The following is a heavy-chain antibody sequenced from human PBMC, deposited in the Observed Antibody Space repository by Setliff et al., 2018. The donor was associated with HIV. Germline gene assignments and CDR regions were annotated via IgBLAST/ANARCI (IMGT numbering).Heavy chain of an antibody. CDR1: GFSFRTYA. CDR3: ARRGALRMAVVGYFDY. CDR2: ISGSGDST. J-gene: IGHJ4*02. Sequence: HPGGSLRLSCAASGFSFRTYAMSWVRQAPGKGLEWVSAISGSGDSTFYADSVQGRFTISRDNSKNTLYLQMNSLGAEDTAVYYCARRGALRMAVVGYFDYWGQGTLVTVSS. D-gene: IGHD6-19*01. V-gene: IGHV3-23*01.